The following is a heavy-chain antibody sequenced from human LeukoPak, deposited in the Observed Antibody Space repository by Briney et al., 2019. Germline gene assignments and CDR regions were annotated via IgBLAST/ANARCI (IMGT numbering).Heavy chain of an antibody. J-gene: IGHJ4*02. CDR3: VREEYYCSSTSCYAGDFDY. V-gene: IGHV3-53*01. Sequence: GGSLRLSCAASGFTVSGNYMSWVRQAPGKGLEWVSVIYSGANTYYADSVKGRFTISRDNSKNTLYLQMNSLRAEDTAVYYCVREEYYCSSTSCYAGDFDYWGQGTLVTVSS. CDR2: IYSGANT. D-gene: IGHD2-2*01. CDR1: GFTVSGNY.